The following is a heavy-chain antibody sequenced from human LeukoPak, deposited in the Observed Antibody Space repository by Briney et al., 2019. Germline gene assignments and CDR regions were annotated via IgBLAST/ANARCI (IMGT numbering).Heavy chain of an antibody. CDR3: ARDTDSYGPDFDY. CDR1: GGSINSYY. D-gene: IGHD5-18*01. V-gene: IGHV4-59*12. CDR2: IYHSGIT. J-gene: IGHJ4*02. Sequence: SETLSLTCIVSGGSINSYYWSWIRQPPGKGLEWIGYIYHSGITNYNPSLKSRVSMSVDTSKNQFSLNLRSVTAEDTAVYYCARDTDSYGPDFDYWGQGTLVTVSS.